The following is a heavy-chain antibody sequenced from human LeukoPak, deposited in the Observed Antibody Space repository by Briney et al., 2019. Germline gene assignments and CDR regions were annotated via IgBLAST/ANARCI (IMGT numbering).Heavy chain of an antibody. CDR3: AKTTTGYSSGRYPGWPVDY. V-gene: IGHV3-23*01. D-gene: IGHD6-19*01. J-gene: IGHJ4*02. CDR2: ISGSGGIT. Sequence: PGGSLRLSCAASGFTFSSYAIYWVRQAPGKGLELVSGISGSGGITYFADPVKGRFTISRDNTKNTVYLQMNSLRVEDTAVYYCAKTTTGYSSGRYPGWPVDYWGQGTLVTVSS. CDR1: GFTFSSYA.